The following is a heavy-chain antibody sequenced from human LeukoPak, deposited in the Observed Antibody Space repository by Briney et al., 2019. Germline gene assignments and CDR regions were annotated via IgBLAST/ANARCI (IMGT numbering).Heavy chain of an antibody. V-gene: IGHV3-21*01. D-gene: IGHD3-16*02. CDR2: ITSGSNYI. CDR1: GLSFSIYS. CDR3: ARDLRGDYVWGSYRYGVDY. Sequence: GGSLRLSCAASGLSFSIYSMNWVRQAPGKGLEWVSSITSGSNYIYYADSVKGRFTISRDNAKNSLYLQMNSLRAEDTAVYYCARDLRGDYVWGSYRYGVDYWGQGTLVTVSS. J-gene: IGHJ4*02.